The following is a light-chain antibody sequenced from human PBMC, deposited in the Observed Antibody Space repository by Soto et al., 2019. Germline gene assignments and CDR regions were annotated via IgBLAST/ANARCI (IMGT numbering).Light chain of an antibody. V-gene: IGKV3-20*01. Sequence: EIVLTHSPCTLSLSPGERATLSCRASLTISDNYLAWYQQKAGQAPRLVIFGASSRATGIPDRFSASGSGTDFTLTISRLEPEDFAVYYCQQYSMAPLTFGQGTKVDIK. CDR2: GAS. J-gene: IGKJ1*01. CDR3: QQYSMAPLT. CDR1: LTISDNY.